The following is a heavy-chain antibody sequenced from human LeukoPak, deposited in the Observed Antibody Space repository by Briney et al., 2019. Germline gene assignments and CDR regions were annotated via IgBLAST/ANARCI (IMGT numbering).Heavy chain of an antibody. J-gene: IGHJ4*02. CDR3: ARGLSRNTVTTFYY. CDR2: INHSGST. V-gene: IGHV4-34*01. Sequence: SETLSLTCAVYGGSFSGYYWSWIRQPPGKGLEWIGEINHSGSTNYNPSLKSRATISVDTSKNQFSLKLSSVTAADTAVYYCARGLSRNTVTTFYYWGQGTLVTVSS. D-gene: IGHD4-17*01. CDR1: GGSFSGYY.